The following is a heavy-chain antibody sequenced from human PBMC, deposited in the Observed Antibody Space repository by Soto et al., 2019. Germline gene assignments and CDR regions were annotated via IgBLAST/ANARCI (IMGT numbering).Heavy chain of an antibody. J-gene: IGHJ6*02. CDR1: GYTFTSYY. CDR2: INPKFGDT. D-gene: IGHD3-10*01. Sequence: QVQLVQSGAEMKEPGDSVRVSCEASGYTFTSYYKHWVRQAPGQGLEWMGWINPKFGDTTYAQDFQGRVSMTRDMSISTVYMELSRLTSDDTAIYYCARNMDYYYGPGSGNGHGFWGQGTTVTVFS. CDR3: ARNMDYYYGPGSGNGHGF. V-gene: IGHV1-2*02.